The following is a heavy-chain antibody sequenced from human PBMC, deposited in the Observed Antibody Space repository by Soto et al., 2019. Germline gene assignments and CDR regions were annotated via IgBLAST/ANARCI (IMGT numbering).Heavy chain of an antibody. CDR3: ARDYGDYRTLDY. V-gene: IGHV1-69*13. D-gene: IGHD4-17*01. J-gene: IGHJ4*02. CDR2: IIPIFGTA. Sequence: SVKVSCKASGDTFSSYAISWVRQAPGQGLEWMGGIIPIFGTANYAQKFQGRVTITADESTSTAYMELSSLRSEDTAAYYCARDYGDYRTLDYWGQGTLVTVSS. CDR1: GDTFSSYA.